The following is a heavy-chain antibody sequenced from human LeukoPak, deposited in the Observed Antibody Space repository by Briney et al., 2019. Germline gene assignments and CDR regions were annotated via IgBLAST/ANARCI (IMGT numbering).Heavy chain of an antibody. D-gene: IGHD3-10*01. CDR3: ARFPRWFHFDN. CDR1: GGSISTYY. Sequence: SETLSLTCTVSGGSISTYYWSWIRQPPGKGLEWIGYIFYSGSTNYNPSLKSRVTISVDTSRTQFSLKLSSVTAADTAVYYCARFPRWFHFDNWGAGTLVTVSS. CDR2: IFYSGST. V-gene: IGHV4-59*08. J-gene: IGHJ4*02.